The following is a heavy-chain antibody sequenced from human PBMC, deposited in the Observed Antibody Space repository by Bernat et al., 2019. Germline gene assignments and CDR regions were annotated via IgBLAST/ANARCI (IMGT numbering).Heavy chain of an antibody. CDR3: ISLRYCGGDCYFDY. Sequence: EVQLVESGGGLVQPGGSLKLSCAASGFTFRASAMHWVRQASGRGLEWVGRIRSKGNSYATTYAASVKGRFTISRDDLKDTAYLQLNSLKTEDTAVYYCISLRYCGGDCYFDYWGQGTLVTVSS. J-gene: IGHJ4*02. D-gene: IGHD2-21*01. V-gene: IGHV3-73*02. CDR2: IRSKGNSYAT. CDR1: GFTFRASA.